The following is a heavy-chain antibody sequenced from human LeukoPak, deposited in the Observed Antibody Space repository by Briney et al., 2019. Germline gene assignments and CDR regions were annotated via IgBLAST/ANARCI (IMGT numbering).Heavy chain of an antibody. D-gene: IGHD1-26*01. Sequence: SETLSLTCTVSGGSISSYYWSWIRQPPGKGLEWIGYIYYSGSTNYNPSLKSRVTISVDTSKNQFSLKLSSVTAADTAVYYCARWDVTVGALDYWGQGTLVTVSS. CDR3: ARWDVTVGALDY. CDR2: IYYSGST. CDR1: GGSISSYY. J-gene: IGHJ4*02. V-gene: IGHV4-59*01.